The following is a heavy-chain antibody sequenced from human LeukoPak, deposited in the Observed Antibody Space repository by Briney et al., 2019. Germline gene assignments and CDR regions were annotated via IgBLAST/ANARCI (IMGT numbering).Heavy chain of an antibody. CDR1: GASISSNNW. Sequence: SETLSLTCTVSGASISSNNWWGWVRQSPEKGLEWIGDVYHTGGIIFTPSLESRLSLSVDKSKNQFSLKLRSVTAADTAVYYCASYSGIYSAFEIWSQGTLVTVSS. CDR3: ASYSGIYSAFEI. CDR2: VYHTGGI. V-gene: IGHV4-4*02. D-gene: IGHD1-26*01. J-gene: IGHJ3*02.